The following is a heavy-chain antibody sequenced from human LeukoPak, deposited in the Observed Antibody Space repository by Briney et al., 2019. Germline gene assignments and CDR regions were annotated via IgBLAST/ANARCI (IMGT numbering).Heavy chain of an antibody. CDR2: IYPGDSDT. J-gene: IGHJ6*04. CDR1: GYCFTSYW. D-gene: IGHD4-17*01. Sequence: GESLKISCKGSGYCFTSYWIGWVRQKPGKGLEWMGIIYPGDSDTRYSPSFQGQVTISADKSVSTAYLQWSSLKASDTAMYYCARHQIYGEPNYYHGRDVGGKGTTATFP. V-gene: IGHV5-51*01. CDR3: ARHQIYGEPNYYHGRDV.